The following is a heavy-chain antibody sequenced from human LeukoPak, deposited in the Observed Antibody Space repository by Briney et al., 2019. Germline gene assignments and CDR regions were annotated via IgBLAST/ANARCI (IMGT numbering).Heavy chain of an antibody. CDR1: GGSISSYY. J-gene: IGHJ4*02. D-gene: IGHD6-19*01. CDR3: ARVPSYSSGWYYFDY. Sequence: PSETLSLTCTVSGGSISSYYWSWIRQPPGKGLEWIGEINHSGSTNYNPSLKSRVTISVDTSKNQFSLKLSSVTAADTAVYYCARVPSYSSGWYYFDYWGQGTLVTVSS. CDR2: INHSGST. V-gene: IGHV4-34*01.